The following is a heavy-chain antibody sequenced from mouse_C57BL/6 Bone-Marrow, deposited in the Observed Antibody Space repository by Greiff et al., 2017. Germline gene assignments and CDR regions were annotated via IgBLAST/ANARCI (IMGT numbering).Heavy chain of an antibody. V-gene: IGHV5-15*01. Sequence: EVKLMESGGGLVQPGGSLKLSCAASGFTFSDYGMAWVRQAPRKGPEWVAFISNLAYSIYYAETVTGRFTISREHAKITLFLEMSSLMSEDTAMYYCARIYYDYDGRYFDVWGTGTTVTVSS. CDR2: ISNLAYSI. D-gene: IGHD2-4*01. CDR3: ARIYYDYDGRYFDV. CDR1: GFTFSDYG. J-gene: IGHJ1*03.